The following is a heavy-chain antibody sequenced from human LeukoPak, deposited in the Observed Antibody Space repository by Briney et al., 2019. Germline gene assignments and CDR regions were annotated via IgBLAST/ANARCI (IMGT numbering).Heavy chain of an antibody. D-gene: IGHD3-3*01. CDR2: ISASGATT. V-gene: IGHV3-23*01. J-gene: IGHJ6*02. Sequence: GGSLRLSCAASGFTFSSYAMNWVRKAPGKGLEWVSVISASGATTHYADSVKGRFTISRDNSKNTLDLQMNSLRAEDTAVYYCAKGFLRYDPYYYAMDVWGPGTTVTVSS. CDR3: AKGFLRYDPYYYAMDV. CDR1: GFTFSSYA.